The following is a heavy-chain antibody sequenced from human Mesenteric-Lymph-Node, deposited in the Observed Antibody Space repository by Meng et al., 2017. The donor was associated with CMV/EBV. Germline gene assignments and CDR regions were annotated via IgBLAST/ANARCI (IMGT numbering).Heavy chain of an antibody. CDR3: ARIPVGDTWFDP. CDR1: GFSLSTRGMR. V-gene: IGHV2-70D*14. Sequence: SGPTLVKPTQTLTLTCTFSGFSLSTRGMRVSWVRQPPGKALEWLARIDWDDDKFYSTSLKTRLTISKDTSKNQVVLTMTNMDPVDTGTYYCARIPVGDTWFDPWGQGTLVTVSS. J-gene: IGHJ5*02. CDR2: IDWDDDK. D-gene: IGHD3-3*01.